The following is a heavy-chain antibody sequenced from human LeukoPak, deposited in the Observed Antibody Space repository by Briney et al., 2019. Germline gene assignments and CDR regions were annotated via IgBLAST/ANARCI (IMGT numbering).Heavy chain of an antibody. V-gene: IGHV3-30*04. CDR2: ISYDGSNK. D-gene: IGHD4-17*01. CDR1: GFTFSSHA. Sequence: PGGSLRLSRAASGFTFSSHAMHWVRQAPGKGLEWVAVISYDGSNKYYADSVKGRFTISRDNSKNTLYLQMNSLRAEDTAVYYCAKGDYGDYVWYFDYWGQGTLVTVSS. J-gene: IGHJ4*02. CDR3: AKGDYGDYVWYFDY.